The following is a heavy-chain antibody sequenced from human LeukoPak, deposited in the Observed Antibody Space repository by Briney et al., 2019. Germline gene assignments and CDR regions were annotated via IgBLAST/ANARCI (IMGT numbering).Heavy chain of an antibody. D-gene: IGHD3-10*01. J-gene: IGHJ4*02. CDR3: ARVIRRFGEFSSGY. CDR1: GFTFSNYS. Sequence: GGSLRLSCVVSGFTFSNYSMNWVRQAPGKGLEWVSYISSSSSGIYYLDSVKGRFTISRDNAKNSLYLQMNSLRDEDTAVYYCARVIRRFGEFSSGYWRQGTLVTVSS. V-gene: IGHV3-48*02. CDR2: ISSSSSGI.